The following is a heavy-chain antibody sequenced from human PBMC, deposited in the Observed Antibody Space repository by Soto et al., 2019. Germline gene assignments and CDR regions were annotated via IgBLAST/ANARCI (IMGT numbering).Heavy chain of an antibody. V-gene: IGHV3-7*01. D-gene: IGHD2-2*02. CDR3: ARDLDVVPAAIDF. CDR1: GFTFSSYW. CDR2: IKQDGSEK. Sequence: GGSLRLSCAASGFTFSSYWMSWVRQAPGKGLEWVANIKQDGSEKYYVDSVKGRFTISRDNAKNSLYLQMNSLRAEDTAVYYCARDLDVVPAAIDFWGKGTTVTVSS. J-gene: IGHJ6*04.